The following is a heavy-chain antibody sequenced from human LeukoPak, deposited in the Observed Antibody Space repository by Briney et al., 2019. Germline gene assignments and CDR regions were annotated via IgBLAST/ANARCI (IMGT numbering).Heavy chain of an antibody. CDR3: ARFGGDSSGNY. Sequence: SVKVSFKASGGTCSIYAISWVRQAPGQGLEWMGGIIPIFGTANYAQKFQGRVTITADESTSTAYMELSSLRSEDTAVYYCARFGGDSSGNYWGQGTLVTVSS. D-gene: IGHD6-19*01. J-gene: IGHJ4*02. CDR2: IIPIFGTA. V-gene: IGHV1-69*13. CDR1: GGTCSIYA.